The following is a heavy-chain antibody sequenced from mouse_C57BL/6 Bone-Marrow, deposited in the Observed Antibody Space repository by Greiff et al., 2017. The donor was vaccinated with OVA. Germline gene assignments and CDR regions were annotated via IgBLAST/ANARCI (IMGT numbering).Heavy chain of an antibody. CDR2: IYPGDGDT. J-gene: IGHJ1*03. V-gene: IGHV1-82*01. CDR1: GYAFSSSW. D-gene: IGHD3-1*01. CDR3: ARRGLPWYFDV. Sequence: VQLQESGPELVKPGASVKISCKASGYAFSSSWMNWVKQRPGKGLEWIGRIYPGDGDTNYNGKFKGKATLTADKSSSTAYMQLSSLTSEDSAVYFCARRGLPWYFDVWGTGTTVTVSS.